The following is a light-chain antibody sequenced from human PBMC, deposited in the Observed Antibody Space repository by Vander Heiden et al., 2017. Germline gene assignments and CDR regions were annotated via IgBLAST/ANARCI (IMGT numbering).Light chain of an antibody. CDR1: SSNIGNNY. Sequence: HSVLTQPPSVSAAPGQKVTISCSGSSSNIGNNYVSWYQQLPGTAPKLLIYDNNKRPSGIPDRFSGSKSGTSATLGITGLQSGDEADYYCGTWDSSLSAVVFGGGTKLTVL. CDR2: DNN. J-gene: IGLJ2*01. CDR3: GTWDSSLSAVV. V-gene: IGLV1-51*01.